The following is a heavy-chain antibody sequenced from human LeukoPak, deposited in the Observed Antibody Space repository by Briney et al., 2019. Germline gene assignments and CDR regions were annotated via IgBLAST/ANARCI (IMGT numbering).Heavy chain of an antibody. CDR1: GFTFSDNY. CDR3: ARVVGLTMIVVVYYWFDP. CDR2: IYYSGST. J-gene: IGHJ5*02. D-gene: IGHD3-22*01. V-gene: IGHV4-38-2*01. Sequence: GSLRLSCAASGFTFSDNYMSWIRQAPGKGLEWIGSIYYSGSTYYNPSLKSRVTISVDTSKNQFSLKLSSVTAADTAVYYCARVVGLTMIVVVYYWFDPWGQGTLVTVSS.